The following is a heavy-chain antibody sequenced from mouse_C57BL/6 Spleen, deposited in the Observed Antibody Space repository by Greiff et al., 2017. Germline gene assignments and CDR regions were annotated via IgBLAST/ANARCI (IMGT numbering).Heavy chain of an antibody. J-gene: IGHJ1*03. D-gene: IGHD1-1*01. V-gene: IGHV14-4*01. CDR1: GFHIKDDY. Sequence: VQLQQSGAELVRPGASVKLSCTASGFHIKDDYMHWVKQRPEQGLEWIGWIDPENGDTEYASKFQGKATITADTSANTAYLQLINLTSEDTAVYYCTLYGSIYFWYFDGWGTGTTVTVSS. CDR2: IDPENGDT. CDR3: TLYGSIYFWYFDG.